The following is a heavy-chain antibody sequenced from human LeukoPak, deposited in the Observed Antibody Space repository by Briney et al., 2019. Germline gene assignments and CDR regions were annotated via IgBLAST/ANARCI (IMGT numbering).Heavy chain of an antibody. V-gene: IGHV4-31*03. CDR3: ARGSPELVVFDY. Sequence: SETLSLTCTVSGGSISSGGYYWSWIRQHPGKGLEWIGYIYYSGSTYYNPSLKSRATISVDTSKNQFSLKLSSVTAADTAVYYCARGSPELVVFDYWGQGTLVTVSS. D-gene: IGHD2-8*02. J-gene: IGHJ4*02. CDR2: IYYSGST. CDR1: GGSISSGGYY.